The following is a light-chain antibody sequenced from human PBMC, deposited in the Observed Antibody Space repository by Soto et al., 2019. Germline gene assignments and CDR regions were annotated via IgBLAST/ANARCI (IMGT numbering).Light chain of an antibody. Sequence: SYELTQPPPVSVSPGQTASITCSGDKLGDKYACWYQQKPGQSPVLVIYQDSKRPSGIPERFSGSNSGNTATLTISGTQAMDEADYYCQAWDSSTLYVFGTGTKLTVL. CDR3: QAWDSSTLYV. CDR1: KLGDKY. J-gene: IGLJ1*01. CDR2: QDS. V-gene: IGLV3-1*01.